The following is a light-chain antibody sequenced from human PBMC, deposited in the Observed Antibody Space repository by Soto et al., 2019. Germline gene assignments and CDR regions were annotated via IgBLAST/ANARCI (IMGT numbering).Light chain of an antibody. CDR2: AAS. J-gene: IGKJ3*01. V-gene: IGKV1-27*01. CDR3: QEYKTAPFI. CDR1: QGISNY. Sequence: GARVTITCRASQGISNYLAWYQQKPERVPTLLIYAASTLRSGVPSRFSGSGSGTDFTLTISSLQPEDVASYYCQEYKTAPFIFGPGTKVDIK.